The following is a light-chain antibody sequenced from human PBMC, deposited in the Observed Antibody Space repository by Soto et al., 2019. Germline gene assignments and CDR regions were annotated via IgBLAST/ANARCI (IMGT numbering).Light chain of an antibody. CDR3: CSYAGSYTFEGV. J-gene: IGLJ2*01. V-gene: IGLV2-11*01. Sequence: QSALTQPRSVSGSPGQSVTISYTGTSSDVGGYNYVSWYQQHPGKAPKLMIYDVSKRPSGVPDRFSGSKSGNTASLTISGLQAEDEADYYCCSYAGSYTFEGVFGGGTKLTVL. CDR2: DVS. CDR1: SSDVGGYNY.